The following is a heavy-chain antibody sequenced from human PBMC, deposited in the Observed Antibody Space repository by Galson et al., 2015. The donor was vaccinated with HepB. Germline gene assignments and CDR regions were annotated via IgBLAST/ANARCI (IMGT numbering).Heavy chain of an antibody. V-gene: IGHV3-48*01. J-gene: IGHJ4*02. Sequence: SLRLSCAASGFTFSSYSMSWVRQAPGKGLEWVSYISSSSSTIYYADSVKGRFTISRDNAKNSLYLQMNSLRAEDTAVYYCARDRPYSSASTWGQGTLVTVSS. CDR1: GFTFSSYS. CDR3: ARDRPYSSAST. D-gene: IGHD3-22*01. CDR2: ISSSSSTI.